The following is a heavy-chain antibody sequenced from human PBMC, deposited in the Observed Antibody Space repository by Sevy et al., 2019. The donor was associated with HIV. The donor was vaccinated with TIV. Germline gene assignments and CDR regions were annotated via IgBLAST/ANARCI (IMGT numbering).Heavy chain of an antibody. J-gene: IGHJ4*02. CDR3: ARTKDYYDSSGYPFDY. D-gene: IGHD3-22*01. Sequence: ASVKVSCKVSGYTLIQLSMHWVRQVPGKGLEWMGSFDPEDGETIYAQKFQGRVTMTEDTSTDTAYMELSSLKSEDTAIFYCARTKDYYDSSGYPFDYWGQGTLVTVSS. V-gene: IGHV1-24*01. CDR2: FDPEDGET. CDR1: GYTLIQLS.